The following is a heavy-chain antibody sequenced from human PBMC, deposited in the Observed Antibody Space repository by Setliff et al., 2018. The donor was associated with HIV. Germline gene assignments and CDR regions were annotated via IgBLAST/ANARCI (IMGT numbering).Heavy chain of an antibody. CDR2: ISNSGKI. D-gene: IGHD4-4*01. CDR3: ARTVPHSAAQDAFDI. CDR1: GYSISTNEW. J-gene: IGHJ3*02. Sequence: SETLSLTCAVSGYSISTNEWWGWIRQPPGKGLAWIGYISNSGKIYYGPSLNSRVTLSADTSKNQLSLKLTSVTAEDTGVYYCARTVPHSAAQDAFDIWGQGTVVTVSS. V-gene: IGHV4-28*05.